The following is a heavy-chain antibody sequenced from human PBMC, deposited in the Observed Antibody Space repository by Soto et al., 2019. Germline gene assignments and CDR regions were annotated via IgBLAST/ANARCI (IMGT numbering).Heavy chain of an antibody. J-gene: IGHJ4*02. CDR1: GYTFISYG. V-gene: IGHV1-18*01. CDR2: ISAYNGNT. D-gene: IGHD3-22*01. Sequence: ASVKVSCKASGYTFISYGISWVRQAPGQGLEWLGWISAYNGNTNYAQKLQGRVTMTTDTSTSTAYMELRDLRSDDTAVYYCARATYYYDSSGYHVGVFDYWGQGTLVPSPQ. CDR3: ARATYYYDSSGYHVGVFDY.